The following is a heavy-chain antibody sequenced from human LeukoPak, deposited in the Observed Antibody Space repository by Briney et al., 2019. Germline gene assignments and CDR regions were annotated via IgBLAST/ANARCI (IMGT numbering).Heavy chain of an antibody. J-gene: IGHJ6*02. CDR2: ISGSGGST. CDR3: AKEYDSSNYVIYYYGMDV. CDR1: GFTFSSYA. V-gene: IGHV3-23*01. D-gene: IGHD4-11*01. Sequence: GGSLRLSCAASGFTFSSYAMSWVRQAPGKGLEWVSAISGSGGSTYYADSVKGLFTISRDNSKNTLYLQMNSLRAEDTAVYYCAKEYDSSNYVIYYYGMDVWGQGTTVTVSS.